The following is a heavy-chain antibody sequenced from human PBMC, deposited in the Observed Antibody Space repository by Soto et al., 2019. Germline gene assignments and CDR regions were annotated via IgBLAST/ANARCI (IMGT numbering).Heavy chain of an antibody. Sequence: SGPTLVNPTQTLTLTCTFSGFSLSTSGVGVGWIRQPPGKALEWLALIYWDDDKRYSPSLKSRLTITKDTSRNQVVLTVTNMEPVDTATYYCAHSKGITIFGVAHFDYWGQGTLVTVSS. V-gene: IGHV2-5*02. CDR3: AHSKGITIFGVAHFDY. CDR1: GFSLSTSGVG. J-gene: IGHJ4*02. D-gene: IGHD3-3*01. CDR2: IYWDDDK.